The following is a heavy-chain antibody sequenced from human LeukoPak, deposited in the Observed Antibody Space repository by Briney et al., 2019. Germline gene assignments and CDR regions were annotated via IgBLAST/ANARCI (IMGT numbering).Heavy chain of an antibody. CDR2: ISGYNSKP. Sequence: ASVKVSCKTSGYSFTNYGITWVRQAPGQGLEWMGWISGYNSKPFYAQNFQGRVTMTTDTSTSTVYMEVRSLRSDDTAVYYCARGLERRGDAFDIWGQGTMVTVSS. J-gene: IGHJ3*02. V-gene: IGHV1-18*01. D-gene: IGHD1-1*01. CDR1: GYSFTNYG. CDR3: ARGLERRGDAFDI.